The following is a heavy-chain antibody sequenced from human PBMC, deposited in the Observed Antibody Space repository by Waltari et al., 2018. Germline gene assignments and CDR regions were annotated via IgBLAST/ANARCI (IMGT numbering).Heavy chain of an antibody. CDR3: AKAVPYYDILTGYPFDYGMDV. V-gene: IGHV3-23*01. CDR2: ISGSGGST. CDR1: GFTFSSYA. Sequence: SGFTFSSYAMSWVRQAPGKGLEWVSAISGSGGSTYYADSVKGRFTISRDNSKNTLYLQMNSLRAEDTAVYCCAKAVPYYDILTGYPFDYGMDVWGQGTTVTVSS. D-gene: IGHD3-9*01. J-gene: IGHJ6*02.